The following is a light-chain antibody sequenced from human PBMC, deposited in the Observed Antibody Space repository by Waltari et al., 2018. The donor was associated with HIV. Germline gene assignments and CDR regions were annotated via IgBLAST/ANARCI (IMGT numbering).Light chain of an antibody. CDR1: SSDVGSYNL. J-gene: IGLJ2*01. Sequence: QSALTQPASVSGSPGQSITISCTGTSSDVGSYNLVSWYQQHPGKAPKLMIYEGSKRPSGVSNRFSGSKSGNTASLTISGLQAEDEADYYCCSYAGSSTLLFGG. V-gene: IGLV2-23*03. CDR3: CSYAGSSTLL. CDR2: EGS.